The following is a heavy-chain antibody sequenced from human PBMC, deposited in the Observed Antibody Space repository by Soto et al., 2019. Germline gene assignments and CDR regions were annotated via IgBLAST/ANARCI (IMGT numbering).Heavy chain of an antibody. CDR3: ARRRNYDFWSGYYPWFDP. CDR2: MNPNSGNT. CDR1: GYTFTSYD. J-gene: IGHJ5*02. Sequence: ASVKVSCKASGYTFTSYDINWVRQATGQGLEWMGWMNPNSGNTGYAQKFQGRVTMTRNTSISTAYMELSSLRSEDTAVYYCARRRNYDFWSGYYPWFDPWGQGTLVTVSS. V-gene: IGHV1-8*01. D-gene: IGHD3-3*01.